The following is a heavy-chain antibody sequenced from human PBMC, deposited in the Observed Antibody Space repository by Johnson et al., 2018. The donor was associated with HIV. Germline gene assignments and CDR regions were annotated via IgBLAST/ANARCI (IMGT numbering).Heavy chain of an antibody. D-gene: IGHD2-8*01. CDR1: GFTVSSNY. Sequence: VQLVESGEGLVQPGGSLRLSCAASGFTVSSNYMSWVRQAPGNGLELVGQVNPNGGSTYLIDSGKDRFTISRDNSKNTLSLQMNSLTTEDTAMYYCARGSLTDDSFAEWGQGTMVFVSS. J-gene: IGHJ3*01. CDR3: ARGSLTDDSFAE. V-gene: IGHV3-66*02. CDR2: NPNGGST.